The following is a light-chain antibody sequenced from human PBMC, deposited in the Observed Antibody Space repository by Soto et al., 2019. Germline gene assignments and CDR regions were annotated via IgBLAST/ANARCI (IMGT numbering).Light chain of an antibody. J-gene: IGLJ1*01. Sequence: QYALTQPASASGSPGQSVTISCTGTSSDFGSYKFVSWYQHHPGKVPKVIIYETSKRPSGVSDRFSGSKSGNTASLTISGLQAEDEADYYCFSFTSTNTHVFGSGTKVTVL. CDR2: ETS. V-gene: IGLV2-23*01. CDR3: FSFTSTNTHV. CDR1: SSDFGSYKF.